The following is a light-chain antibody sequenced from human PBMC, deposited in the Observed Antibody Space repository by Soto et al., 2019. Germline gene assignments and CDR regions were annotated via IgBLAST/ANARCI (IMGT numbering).Light chain of an antibody. CDR1: RNINNW. V-gene: IGKV1-5*01. CDR2: VAY. J-gene: IGKJ1*01. Sequence: DRQVTQSPSTLSPSVGDRVTITCRASRNINNWLAWYPQHLGKAPNHLIYVAYTLESAVSSRFSGSGSGTEFALTISSTQTDDFATYYRPQYNGVFGQGTKVAI. CDR3: PQYNGV.